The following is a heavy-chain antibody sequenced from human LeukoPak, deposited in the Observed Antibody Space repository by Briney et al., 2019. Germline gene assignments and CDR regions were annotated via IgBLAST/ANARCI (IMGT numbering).Heavy chain of an antibody. CDR2: IKQDGSEK. CDR1: GIIITSYW. CDR3: ASHSYGYNH. J-gene: IGHJ5*02. V-gene: IGHV3-7*01. Sequence: GGSLRLSRAASGIIITSYWMSWVRQTPGKGREWVANIKQDGSEKTYVGSLTGRFTIFRNNASISLYLQMNSLRAEDKAAYYCASHSYGYNHWGQGTLVIVSS. D-gene: IGHD3-16*01.